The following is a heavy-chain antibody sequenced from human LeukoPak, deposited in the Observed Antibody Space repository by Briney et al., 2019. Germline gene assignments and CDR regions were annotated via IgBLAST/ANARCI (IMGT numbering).Heavy chain of an antibody. CDR1: GGSISSYY. J-gene: IGHJ2*01. CDR3: ARGYTMVRGVIPPHFDL. Sequence: SETLSLTCTVSGGSISSYYWSWIRQPPGKGLEWIGYIYYSASTNYNPSLKSRVTISVDTSKNQFSLKLSSVTAADTAVYYCARGYTMVRGVIPPHFDLWGRGTLVTVSS. CDR2: IYYSAST. V-gene: IGHV4-59*08. D-gene: IGHD3-10*01.